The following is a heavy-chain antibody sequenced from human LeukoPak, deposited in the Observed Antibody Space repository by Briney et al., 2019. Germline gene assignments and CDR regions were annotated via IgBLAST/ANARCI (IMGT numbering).Heavy chain of an antibody. V-gene: IGHV1-2*02. Sequence: ASVKVSCKPSGYPFTGYYIHWVRQAPGQGLEWMGWINPNSVDGDNAQKFQGRVTMTRDTSISTAYMELSSLRSDDTAVYYCARSQYRLPFDYWGQGTLVTVSS. CDR3: ARSQYRLPFDY. CDR1: GYPFTGYY. CDR2: INPNSVDG. D-gene: IGHD2-2*01. J-gene: IGHJ4*02.